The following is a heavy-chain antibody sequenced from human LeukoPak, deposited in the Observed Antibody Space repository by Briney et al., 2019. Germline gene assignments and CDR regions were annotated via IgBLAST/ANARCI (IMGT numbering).Heavy chain of an antibody. CDR1: GCTFSSYW. J-gene: IGHJ4*02. Sequence: PGGSLRLSCIASGCTFSSYWRSWVRQAPCRGLEWVANIKEDGGEKYYVDSVKGRFTISRDNAKISLYLQMNSLRAEDTAVYYCASQFWCAEVACTTIDYWGQGILVTVSS. D-gene: IGHD6-19*01. V-gene: IGHV3-7*05. CDR3: ASQFWCAEVACTTIDY. CDR2: IKEDGGEK.